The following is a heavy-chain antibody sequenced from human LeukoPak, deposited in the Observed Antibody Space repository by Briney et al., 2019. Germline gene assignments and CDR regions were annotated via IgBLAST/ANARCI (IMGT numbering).Heavy chain of an antibody. CDR2: IIPIFGTA. CDR3: ARRGPESYYNNWFDP. J-gene: IGHJ5*02. D-gene: IGHD3-10*01. Sequence: ASVKVSCKASGGTFSSYAISWVRQAPGQGLEWMGGIIPIFGTANYAQKFQGRVTITTDESTSTAYMELSSLRSEDTAVYFCARRGPESYYNNWFDPWGQGTLVTVSS. CDR1: GGTFSSYA. V-gene: IGHV1-69*05.